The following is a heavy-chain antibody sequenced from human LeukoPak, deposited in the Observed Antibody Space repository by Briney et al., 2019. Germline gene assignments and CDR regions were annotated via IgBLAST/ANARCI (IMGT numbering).Heavy chain of an antibody. CDR3: AREGGYCSSTSCYGQFDY. D-gene: IGHD2-2*01. V-gene: IGHV4-59*01. J-gene: IGHJ4*02. Sequence: SETLSLTCTVSGGSISSYYWSWIRQPPGKGLEWIGYIYYSGSTNYNPSLKSRVTISVDTSKNQFSLKLRSVTAADTAVYYTAREGGYCSSTSCYGQFDYWGQGTLVTVSS. CDR1: GGSISSYY. CDR2: IYYSGST.